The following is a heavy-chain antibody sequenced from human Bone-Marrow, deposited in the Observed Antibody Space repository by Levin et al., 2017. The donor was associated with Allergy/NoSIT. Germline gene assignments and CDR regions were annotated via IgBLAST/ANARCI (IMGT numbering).Heavy chain of an antibody. Sequence: GESLKISCEASGFTLSSYWMHWVRQAPGKGLVWVSRIKSDGSSISYADSVKGRFTISRDNAKNTLYLEMSSLRPEDTAVYYCARGVVVTAPGFFDLWGRGTLVTVSS. D-gene: IGHD2-21*02. CDR3: ARGVVVTAPGFFDL. J-gene: IGHJ2*01. CDR1: GFTLSSYW. V-gene: IGHV3-74*01. CDR2: IKSDGSSI.